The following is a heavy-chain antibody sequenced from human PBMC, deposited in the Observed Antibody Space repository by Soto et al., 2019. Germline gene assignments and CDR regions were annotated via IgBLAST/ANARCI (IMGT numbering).Heavy chain of an antibody. Sequence: SQTLSLPCAISGDSVSSNSAAWNWIRQSPSRGLEWLGRTYYRSKWYNDYAVSVKSRITINPDTSKNQFSLQLNSVTPEDTAVYYCARVEAGAGYYYYGMDVWGQGTTVTVSS. D-gene: IGHD6-13*01. CDR3: ARVEAGAGYYYYGMDV. V-gene: IGHV6-1*01. CDR1: GDSVSSNSAA. J-gene: IGHJ6*02. CDR2: TYYRSKWYN.